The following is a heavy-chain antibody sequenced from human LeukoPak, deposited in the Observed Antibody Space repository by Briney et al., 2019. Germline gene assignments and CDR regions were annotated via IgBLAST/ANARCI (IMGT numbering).Heavy chain of an antibody. Sequence: GGSLRLSCAASGFTSSSYAMNWVRQAPGKGLEWVSAISAGGETTLYADSVKGRFTISRDNSRNILYLEMNSLRAEDTATYHCARWIYYFDSWGQGTLVTVSS. J-gene: IGHJ4*02. CDR3: ARWIYYFDS. CDR2: ISAGGETT. CDR1: GFTSSSYA. D-gene: IGHD5-12*01. V-gene: IGHV3-23*01.